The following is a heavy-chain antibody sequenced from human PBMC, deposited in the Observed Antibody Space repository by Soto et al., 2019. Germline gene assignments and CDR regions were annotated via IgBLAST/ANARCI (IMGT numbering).Heavy chain of an antibody. CDR2: ISSSGGST. CDR3: ASEMGGRDD. D-gene: IGHD2-15*01. V-gene: IGHV3-23*01. CDR1: GFTFSNFA. J-gene: IGHJ4*02. Sequence: GGSLRLSCAASGFTFSNFAMSWVRQAPGKGLGGVSTISSSGGSTYYADSVKGRFTISRDNAKNTLYLQMNSLRDEDTALYFCASEMGGRDDWGQGTRVTVSS.